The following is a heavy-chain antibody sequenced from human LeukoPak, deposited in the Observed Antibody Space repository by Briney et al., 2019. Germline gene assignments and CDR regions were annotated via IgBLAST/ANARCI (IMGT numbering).Heavy chain of an antibody. CDR1: GVTVKSYY. D-gene: IGHD1-7*01. CDR3: VKAENQRRGELYFHY. CDR2: FFSDGST. V-gene: IGHV3-66*01. J-gene: IGHJ1*01. Sequence: PGGSLRLSCVVSGVTVKSYYMNWVRQAPGKGLEWVSVFFSDGSTNYSDSVKGRFTISRDDSKNTLYLQMSSLRPEDTAVYYCVKAENQRRGELYFHYWGQGTLVTVSS.